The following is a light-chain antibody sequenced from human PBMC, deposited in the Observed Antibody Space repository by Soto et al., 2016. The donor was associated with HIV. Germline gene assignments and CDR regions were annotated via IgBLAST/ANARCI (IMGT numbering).Light chain of an antibody. V-gene: IGLV3-19*01. CDR1: SLRNYY. J-gene: IGLJ1*01. Sequence: SSELTQDPAVSVALGQTVRITCQGDSLRNYYASWYQQKPGQAPVLVIYGKNKRPSGIPDRFPGSSSGNTASLTLTGAQAEDEGDYYCNSRDSSGLPYVFATGTKVTVL. CDR2: GKN. CDR3: NSRDSSGLPYV.